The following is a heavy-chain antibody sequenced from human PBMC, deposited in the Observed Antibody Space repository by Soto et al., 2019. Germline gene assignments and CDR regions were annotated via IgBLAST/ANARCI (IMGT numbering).Heavy chain of an antibody. V-gene: IGHV3-23*01. CDR3: AKGPYDFWSGNLCWFDP. CDR1: GFTFSSYA. CDR2: ISGSGGST. J-gene: IGHJ5*02. Sequence: EVQLLESGGGLVQPGGSLRLSCAASGFTFSSYAMSWVRQAPGKGLEWVSAISGSGGSTNYADSVKGRFTISRDNSKNTLYLQMNSLRAEDTAVYYCAKGPYDFWSGNLCWFDPWGQGTLVTVSS. D-gene: IGHD3-3*01.